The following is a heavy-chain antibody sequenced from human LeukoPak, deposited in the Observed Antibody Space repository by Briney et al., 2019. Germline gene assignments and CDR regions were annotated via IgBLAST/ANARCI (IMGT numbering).Heavy chain of an antibody. CDR1: GGSISSYY. D-gene: IGHD3-22*01. V-gene: IGHV4-4*09. CDR3: ARLLYDQYYYGSRGYTNWFDP. Sequence: SETLSLTCTVSGGSISSYYWSWIRQPPGKGLEWIGYIYTSGSTNYNPSLKSRVTISVDTSKNQFSLKLSSVTAADTAVYYCARLLYDQYYYGSRGYTNWFDPLGQGTLVTVSS. CDR2: IYTSGST. J-gene: IGHJ5*02.